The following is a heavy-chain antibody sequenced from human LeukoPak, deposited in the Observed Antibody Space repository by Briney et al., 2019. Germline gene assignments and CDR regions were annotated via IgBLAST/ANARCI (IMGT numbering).Heavy chain of an antibody. V-gene: IGHV3-48*02. Sequence: EPGGSLRLSCAASGFTFSYYSMNWVRQAPGKGLEGVSYNNTDGLISYSSSVKCRSTTPRDNAKNSLYLQMNSLRDEATAVYFCVRDRVYAFDFWGQGTMVTVSS. CDR1: GFTFSYYS. CDR2: NNTDGLI. CDR3: VRDRVYAFDF. J-gene: IGHJ3*01.